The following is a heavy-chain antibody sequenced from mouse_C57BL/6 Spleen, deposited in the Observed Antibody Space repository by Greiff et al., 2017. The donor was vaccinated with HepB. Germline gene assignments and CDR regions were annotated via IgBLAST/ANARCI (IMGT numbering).Heavy chain of an antibody. V-gene: IGHV1-80*01. J-gene: IGHJ1*03. CDR2: IYPGDGDT. CDR3: ARRYNGSGCWYFDV. D-gene: IGHD1-1*01. Sequence: QVQLQQSGAELVKPGASVKISCKASGYAFSSYWMNWVKQRPGKGLEWIGQIYPGDGDTNYNRKFQSKATLTADKSSSTAYMQLSSLTSEDSAVYFGARRYNGSGCWYFDVWGTGTTVTVSS. CDR1: GYAFSSYW.